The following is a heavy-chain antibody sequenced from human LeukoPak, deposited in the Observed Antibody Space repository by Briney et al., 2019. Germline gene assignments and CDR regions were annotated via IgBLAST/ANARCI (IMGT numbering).Heavy chain of an antibody. J-gene: IGHJ6*04. D-gene: IGHD2-2*01. V-gene: IGHV3-30*18. CDR1: GFTFSSYG. CDR2: ISYDGSNK. CDR3: AKDSWGYQLLLSAPYAADGMDV. Sequence: GRSLRLSCAASGFTFSSYGMHWVRQAPGKGLEWVAVISYDGSNKYYADSVKGRFTISRDNSKNTLYLQMNSLRAEDTAVYYCAKDSWGYQLLLSAPYAADGMDVWGKGTTVTVSS.